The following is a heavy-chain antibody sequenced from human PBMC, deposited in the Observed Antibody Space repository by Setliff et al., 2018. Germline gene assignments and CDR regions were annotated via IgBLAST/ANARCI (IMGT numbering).Heavy chain of an antibody. CDR2: IYTDGST. V-gene: IGHV4-61*09. D-gene: IGHD3-3*01. CDR3: ARVAGFSYMDV. Sequence: PSETLSLTCTVSDDSISSRHYYWSWIRQPAGKGLEWLGQIYTDGSTKYNPSLNSRVTLLIDTAKNQISLRLSSVTAADTAVYFCARVAGFSYMDVWGKGTTVTVSS. CDR1: DDSISSRHYY. J-gene: IGHJ6*03.